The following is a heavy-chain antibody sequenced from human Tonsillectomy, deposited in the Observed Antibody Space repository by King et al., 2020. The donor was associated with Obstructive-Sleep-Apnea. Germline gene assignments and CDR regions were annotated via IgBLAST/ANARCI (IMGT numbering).Heavy chain of an antibody. Sequence: VQLVESGGGLVRPGRSLRLSCAASGFKFDDYAMHWVRQAPGKGLEWVSGISWNSGSIGYADSVKGRFTFSRDNAKNSLYLQMNRLRAEDTAVYYCARDLKSGWCSPLDYWGQGTLVTVSS. CDR3: ARDLKSGWCSPLDY. V-gene: IGHV3-9*01. CDR1: GFKFDDYA. D-gene: IGHD6-19*01. CDR2: ISWNSGSI. J-gene: IGHJ4*02.